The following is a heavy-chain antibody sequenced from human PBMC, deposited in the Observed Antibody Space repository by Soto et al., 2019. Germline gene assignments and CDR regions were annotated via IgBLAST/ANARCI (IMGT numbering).Heavy chain of an antibody. D-gene: IGHD6-19*01. J-gene: IGHJ5*02. CDR2: IYYSGST. Sequence: SETLSLTCTVSGGSISSYYWSWIRQPPGKGLEWIGYIYYSGSTNYNPSLKSRVTISVDTSKNQFSLKLSSVTAADTAVYYCARGGYSSGCYGSCGQGTLVTVSS. CDR3: ARGGYSSGCYGS. V-gene: IGHV4-59*01. CDR1: GGSISSYY.